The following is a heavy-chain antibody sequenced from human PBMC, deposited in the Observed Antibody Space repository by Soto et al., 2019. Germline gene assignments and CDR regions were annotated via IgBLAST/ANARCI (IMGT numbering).Heavy chain of an antibody. V-gene: IGHV1-46*03. CDR2: INPSGGST. Sequence: ASVKVSCKASGYTFASYYMHWVRQAPGQGLEWMGIINPSGGSTSYAQKFQGRVTMTRDTSTSTVYMELSSLRSEDTAVYYCAREGGITGTTNWFDPWGQGTLVTVS. D-gene: IGHD1-7*01. CDR3: AREGGITGTTNWFDP. CDR1: GYTFASYY. J-gene: IGHJ5*02.